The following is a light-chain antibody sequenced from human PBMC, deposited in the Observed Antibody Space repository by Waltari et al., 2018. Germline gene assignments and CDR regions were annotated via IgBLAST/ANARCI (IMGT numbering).Light chain of an antibody. Sequence: QSVLTQPPSVSGAPGQRVTISCTGSSSNIGTGYDVHWYQQLPGTAPKLLIYGNTNRPSGVPDRFSGSKSGTSASLAITGLQAEDEADYYCQSYDKSLSGVVFGGGTKLTVV. V-gene: IGLV1-40*01. CDR3: QSYDKSLSGVV. J-gene: IGLJ2*01. CDR2: GNT. CDR1: SSNIGTGYD.